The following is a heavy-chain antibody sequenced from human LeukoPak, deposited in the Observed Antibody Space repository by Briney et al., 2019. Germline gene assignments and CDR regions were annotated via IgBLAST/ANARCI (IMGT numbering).Heavy chain of an antibody. CDR1: GGSISSSSYY. CDR2: IFYTGST. Sequence: PSETLSLTCTVSGGSISSSSYYWSWIRQPPGKGLEWIGYIFYTGSTNYNSSLKSRVTISIDTSKNQFSLKLSSVTAADTAVYHCARAGFFYDTSGYNDAFDIWGQGTMVTVSS. D-gene: IGHD3-22*01. CDR3: ARAGFFYDTSGYNDAFDI. J-gene: IGHJ3*02. V-gene: IGHV4-61*01.